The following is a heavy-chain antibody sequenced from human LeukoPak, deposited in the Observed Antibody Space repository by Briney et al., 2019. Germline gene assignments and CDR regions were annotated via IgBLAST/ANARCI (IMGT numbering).Heavy chain of an antibody. Sequence: ASVKVSCKASGYTFTSYDINWVRQATGQGLEWMGWMNPNSGNTGYAQKFQGRVTMTRNTSISTAYMELTSLRSEDTAVYYCARGSRKCSGWLRVRYYFDYWGQGTLVTVSS. V-gene: IGHV1-8*01. CDR2: MNPNSGNT. CDR1: GYTFTSYD. D-gene: IGHD6-19*01. CDR3: ARGSRKCSGWLRVRYYFDY. J-gene: IGHJ4*02.